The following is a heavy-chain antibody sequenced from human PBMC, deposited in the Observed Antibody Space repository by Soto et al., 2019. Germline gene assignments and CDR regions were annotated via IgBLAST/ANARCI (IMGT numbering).Heavy chain of an antibody. Sequence: SVKVSCKASGGTFSSYTISWVRQAPGQGLEWMGRIIPILGIANYAQKFQGRVTITADKSTSTAYMELSSLRSEDTAVYYCARGNPYCTNGVCPDAFDIWGQGTMVTVSS. CDR1: GGTFSSYT. J-gene: IGHJ3*02. V-gene: IGHV1-69*02. CDR3: ARGNPYCTNGVCPDAFDI. D-gene: IGHD2-8*01. CDR2: IIPILGIA.